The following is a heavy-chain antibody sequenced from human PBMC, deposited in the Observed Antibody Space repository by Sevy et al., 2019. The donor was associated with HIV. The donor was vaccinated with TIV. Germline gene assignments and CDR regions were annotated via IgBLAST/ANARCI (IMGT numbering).Heavy chain of an antibody. J-gene: IGHJ6*02. V-gene: IGHV4-4*07. CDR1: GGSISSYY. Sequence: SETLSLTCTVSGGSISSYYWSWSRQPAGKGLEWIGRIYTSGSTNYNPALKSRVTMSVDTSKNQFSLKLSSVTAADTAVYYCARDYGSGSYWYYYYGMDVWGQGTTVTVSS. D-gene: IGHD3-10*01. CDR3: ARDYGSGSYWYYYYGMDV. CDR2: IYTSGST.